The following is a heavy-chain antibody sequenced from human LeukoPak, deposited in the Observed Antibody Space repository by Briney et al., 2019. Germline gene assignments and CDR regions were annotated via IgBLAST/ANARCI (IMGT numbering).Heavy chain of an antibody. CDR1: GGTFSRYA. CDR2: ISPIFGTA. CDR3: ARVSSRGSYYLPSDY. D-gene: IGHD1-26*01. Sequence: AAAVKVSCKASGGTFSRYAISWVRLAPGHAREWMGGISPIFGTANYAQKSQRRVTITADEPSSTAYMGLSSLRSEDPAVYYCARVSSRGSYYLPSDYWGQGTLVTVSS. V-gene: IGHV1-69*13. J-gene: IGHJ4*02.